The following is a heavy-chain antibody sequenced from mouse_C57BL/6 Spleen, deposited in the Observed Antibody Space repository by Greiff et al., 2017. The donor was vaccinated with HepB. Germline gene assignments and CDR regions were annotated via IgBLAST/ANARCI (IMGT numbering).Heavy chain of an antibody. Sequence: VQLQQSGAELAKPGASVKLSCKASGYTFTSYWMHWVKQRPGQGLEWIGYINPSSGYTKYNQKFKDKATLTADKSSSTAYIQLSSLTYEASAVYYCARSRDYDDDVNYFDYWGQGTTLTVSS. D-gene: IGHD2-4*01. CDR2: INPSSGYT. CDR3: ARSRDYDDDVNYFDY. J-gene: IGHJ2*01. V-gene: IGHV1-7*01. CDR1: GYTFTSYW.